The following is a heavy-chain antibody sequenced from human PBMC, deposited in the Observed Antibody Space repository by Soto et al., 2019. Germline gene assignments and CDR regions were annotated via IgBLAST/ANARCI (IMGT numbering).Heavy chain of an antibody. J-gene: IGHJ5*02. CDR1: GFTFSDYY. CDR3: SREDRPSRSGYGP. Sequence: GGSLRLSCAASGFTFSDYYMTWIRQAPGKGLEWVSYISNTGYTIYYADSVQGRFTISRDNSKNTVYLQMNSLTAEDTAVYYCSREDRPSRSGYGPWGQGTVVTV. V-gene: IGHV3-11*04. CDR2: ISNTGYTI.